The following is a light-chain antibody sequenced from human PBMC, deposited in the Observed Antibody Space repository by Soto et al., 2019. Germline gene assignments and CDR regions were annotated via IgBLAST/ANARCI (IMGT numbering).Light chain of an antibody. CDR1: QSVSSN. CDR2: GAS. J-gene: IGKJ2*02. CDR3: QQYNNWPRT. V-gene: IGKV3-15*01. Sequence: EIVMTQSPATLPVSPGERATLSCRASQSVSSNLAWYQQKPGQAPRLLIYGASTRATGIPARFSGSRSGTEFTLTLSSLQSEDFAVYYCQQYNNWPRTFGQGTKLEIK.